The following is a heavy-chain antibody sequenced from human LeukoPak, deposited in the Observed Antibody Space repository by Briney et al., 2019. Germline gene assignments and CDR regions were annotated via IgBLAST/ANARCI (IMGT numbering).Heavy chain of an antibody. D-gene: IGHD4-17*01. CDR1: GYTFTGYY. V-gene: IGHV1-2*02. Sequence: ASVKVSCKASGYTFTGYYMHWVRQAPGQGLEWMGWINPNSGGTNYAQKFQGRVTMTRDTSISTAYMELSRLRSDDTVVYYCARVLTTVTTFIGYWGQGTLVTVSS. J-gene: IGHJ4*02. CDR2: INPNSGGT. CDR3: ARVLTTVTTFIGY.